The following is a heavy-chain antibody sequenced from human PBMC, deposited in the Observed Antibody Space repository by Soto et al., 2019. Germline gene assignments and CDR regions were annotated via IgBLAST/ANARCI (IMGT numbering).Heavy chain of an antibody. Sequence: GESLKISCNGSGYSVTSNWIGWVRQMPGKGLEWMGIIYPGDSDTRYSPAFQGQVTISADKSISTAYLQWSSLKASDTAMYYCARPLSPYYYYYGMDVWGQGTTVTVSS. V-gene: IGHV5-51*01. J-gene: IGHJ6*02. CDR2: IYPGDSDT. CDR1: GYSVTSNW. CDR3: ARPLSPYYYYYGMDV.